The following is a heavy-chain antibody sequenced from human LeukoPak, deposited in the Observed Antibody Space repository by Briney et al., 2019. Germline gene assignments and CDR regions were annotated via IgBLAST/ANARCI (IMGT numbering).Heavy chain of an antibody. Sequence: ASVKVSCKASGGTFSSYAISWVRQAPGQGLEWMGWINPNSGGTNYAQKFQGRVTMTRDTSISTAYMELSRLRSDDTAVYYCARNSGDGNYYYYYMDVWGKGTTVTVSS. V-gene: IGHV1-2*02. D-gene: IGHD2-21*02. CDR3: ARNSGDGNYYYYYMDV. CDR1: GGTFSSYA. J-gene: IGHJ6*03. CDR2: INPNSGGT.